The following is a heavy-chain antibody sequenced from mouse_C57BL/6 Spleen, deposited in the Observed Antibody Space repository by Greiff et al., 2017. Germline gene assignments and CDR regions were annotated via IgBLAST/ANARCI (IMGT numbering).Heavy chain of an antibody. V-gene: IGHV1-15*01. CDR1: GYTFTDYE. CDR3: TRSSPYYFDY. J-gene: IGHJ2*01. D-gene: IGHD6-1*01. CDR2: IDPETGGT. Sequence: QVQLKQSGAELVRPGASVTLSCKASGYTFTDYEMHWVKQTPVHGLEWIGAIDPETGGTAYNQKFKGKAILTADKSSSTAYMELRSLTSEDSAVYYCTRSSPYYFDYWDQGTTLTVSS.